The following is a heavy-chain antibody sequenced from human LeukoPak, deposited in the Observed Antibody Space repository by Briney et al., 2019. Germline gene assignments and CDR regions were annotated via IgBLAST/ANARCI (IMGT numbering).Heavy chain of an antibody. CDR1: GGSISRSSYY. V-gene: IGHV4-39*01. Sequence: PSETLSLTCTVSGGSISRSSYYWGWIRQPPGKGLEWIGSIYYSGSTYYNPSLKSRVTISVDTSKNQFSLKLSSVTAADTAVYYCARRPTHYYGSGSYIDYWGQGTLVTVSS. CDR2: IYYSGST. CDR3: ARRPTHYYGSGSYIDY. D-gene: IGHD3-10*01. J-gene: IGHJ4*02.